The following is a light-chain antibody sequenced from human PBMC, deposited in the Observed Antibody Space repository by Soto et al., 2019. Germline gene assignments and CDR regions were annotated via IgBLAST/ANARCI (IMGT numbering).Light chain of an antibody. CDR1: ESVFSN. V-gene: IGKV3-15*01. CDR3: QQYNDWPT. J-gene: IGKJ1*01. Sequence: EIVMTQSPATLSVTPGERAILSCRASESVFSNLAWYQQEPGQAPRLLIYGASTRATGIPAKFSGSGSETEFTLTISSLQSDDFAVYSCQQYNDWPTFGQGTKVDIK. CDR2: GAS.